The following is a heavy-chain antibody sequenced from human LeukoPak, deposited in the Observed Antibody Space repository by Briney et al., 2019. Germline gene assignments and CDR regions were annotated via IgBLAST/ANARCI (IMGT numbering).Heavy chain of an antibody. V-gene: IGHV3-23*01. CDR2: ISGSGTNT. Sequence: GGSLRLSCAASGFIFSNYNMNWVRQAPGKGLEWVSGISGSGTNTNYADSVKGRFTISRDNSKNTVYLQMKSLRAEDTAVYYCAKSSRPVTAMAFFDYWGQGTLVTVSS. CDR3: AKSSRPVTAMAFFDY. D-gene: IGHD5-18*01. J-gene: IGHJ4*02. CDR1: GFIFSNYN.